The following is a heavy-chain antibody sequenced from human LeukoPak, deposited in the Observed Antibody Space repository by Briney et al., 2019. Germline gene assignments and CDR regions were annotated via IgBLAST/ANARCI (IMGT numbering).Heavy chain of an antibody. V-gene: IGHV1-24*01. CDR1: GYTLTELS. CDR2: FDPEDGET. D-gene: IGHD5-18*01. Sequence: ASVKVSCKVSGYTLTELSMHWVRQAPGKGLELKGGFDPEDGETIYAQKFQGRVTMTEDTSTDTAYMELSSLRSEDTAVYYCATVDSYGGYYFDYWGQGTLVTVSS. CDR3: ATVDSYGGYYFDY. J-gene: IGHJ4*02.